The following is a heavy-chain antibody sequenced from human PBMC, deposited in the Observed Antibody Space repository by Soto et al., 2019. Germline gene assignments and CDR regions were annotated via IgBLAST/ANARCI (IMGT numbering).Heavy chain of an antibody. CDR2: IHTDGTT. J-gene: IGHJ3*02. V-gene: IGHV3-53*01. D-gene: IGHD3-10*01. CDR1: GFAASGNY. CDR3: VRAPFPAGTHTNNAFDI. Sequence: MHLVESGGGFVHPGGSLTLSFAASGFAASGNYMTWVRQPPRKGLEWVSVIHTDGTTFYADSTKGRFTISRDTSKNTVSLHMTNLRVDDTAVYYCVRAPFPAGTHTNNAFDIWGQGTMVAVSS.